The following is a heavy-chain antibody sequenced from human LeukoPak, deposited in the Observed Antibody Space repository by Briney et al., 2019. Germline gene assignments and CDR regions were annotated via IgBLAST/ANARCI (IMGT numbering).Heavy chain of an antibody. V-gene: IGHV1-2*06. Sequence: ASVKVSCKASGYTFTGYYMHWVRQAPGRGLEWMGRINPNSGGTNYAQKFQGRVTMTRDTSISTAYMELSRLRSDDTAVYYCARASSIAARLLDYWGQGTLVTVSS. CDR1: GYTFTGYY. J-gene: IGHJ4*02. D-gene: IGHD6-6*01. CDR2: INPNSGGT. CDR3: ARASSIAARLLDY.